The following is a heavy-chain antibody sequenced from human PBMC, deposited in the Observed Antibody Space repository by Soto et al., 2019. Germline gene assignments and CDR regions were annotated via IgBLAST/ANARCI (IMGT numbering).Heavy chain of an antibody. CDR2: IHYSGATP. D-gene: IGHD2-2*02. Sequence: QVQLVQSGAEVKRPGASVKVSCKASGYTFTNYYMHWVRQAPGQGLEWMGVIHYSGATPTYAQKFQGRVTMARDTSTSTVYVELSSLTSEDTAVYYCARVKVPAAILGAFDLWGQGTLVTVSS. CDR1: GYTFTNYY. V-gene: IGHV1-46*01. J-gene: IGHJ3*01. CDR3: ARVKVPAAILGAFDL.